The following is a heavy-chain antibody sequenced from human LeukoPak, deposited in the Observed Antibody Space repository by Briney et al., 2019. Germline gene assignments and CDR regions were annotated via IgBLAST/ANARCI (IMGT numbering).Heavy chain of an antibody. V-gene: IGHV1-69*13. CDR2: IIPIFGTA. Sequence: GASVKVSCKASGGTFSSYAISWVRQAPGQGLEWMGGIIPIFGTANYAQKFQGRVTITADESTSTAYMELSSLRSEDTAVYYCASANLEYSYGYVVDYWGQGTLVTVSS. CDR1: GGTFSSYA. D-gene: IGHD5-18*01. CDR3: ASANLEYSYGYVVDY. J-gene: IGHJ4*02.